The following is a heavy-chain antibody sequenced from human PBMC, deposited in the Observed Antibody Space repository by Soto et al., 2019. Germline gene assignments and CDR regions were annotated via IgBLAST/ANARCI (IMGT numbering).Heavy chain of an antibody. J-gene: IGHJ6*03. CDR1: GDSISNNNFY. Sequence: PSETLSLTCTVSGDSISNNNFYWGWIRQPPGKGLEWIGSIYYSGSTYYNPSLKSRVTISVDTSNNQLSLKLSSVTAADTAVYYCARHYGYYSHYMDFWTKGTTVTVSS. D-gene: IGHD3-10*01. CDR3: ARHYGYYSHYMDF. CDR2: IYYSGST. V-gene: IGHV4-39*01.